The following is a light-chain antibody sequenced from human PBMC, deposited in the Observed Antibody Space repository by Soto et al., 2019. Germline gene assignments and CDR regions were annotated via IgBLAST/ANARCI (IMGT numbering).Light chain of an antibody. J-gene: IGKJ4*01. CDR1: QSVSTN. CDR3: QHYNNWPLLT. CDR2: ATS. V-gene: IGKV3-15*01. Sequence: EIVMTQSPATLSVSPGERATLSCRASQSVSTNLAWYQQKPGLAPRLLIYATSTRATGIPARFSGSGSGTEFTLTISSLQSEDLAVYYCQHYNNWPLLTFGGGTKVDIK.